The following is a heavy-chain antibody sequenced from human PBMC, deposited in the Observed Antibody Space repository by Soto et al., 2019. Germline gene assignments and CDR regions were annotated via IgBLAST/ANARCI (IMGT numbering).Heavy chain of an antibody. CDR1: GYTFTSYG. CDR2: INPNSGGT. Sequence: QVQLVQSGAEVKKPGASVKVSCKTSGYTFTSYGISWVRQAPGQGLEWMGWINPNSGGTNYAQKFQGRVTMTRDTSISTAYMELSRLRSDDTAVYYCATRDWNYAVYWGQGTLVTVSS. CDR3: ATRDWNYAVY. J-gene: IGHJ4*02. V-gene: IGHV1-2*02. D-gene: IGHD1-7*01.